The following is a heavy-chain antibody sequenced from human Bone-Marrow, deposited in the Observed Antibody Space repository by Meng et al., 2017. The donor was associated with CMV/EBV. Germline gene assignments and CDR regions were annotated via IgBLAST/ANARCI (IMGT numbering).Heavy chain of an antibody. J-gene: IGHJ3*02. CDR1: GDSVSSNSAA. Sequence: SCAISGDSVSSNSAAWNWIRQSPSRGLEWLGRTYYRSKWYNDYAVSVKSRITINPDTSKNQFSLQLNSVTPEDTAVYYCVRDRRDGSLWAFDIWGQGPMVTVSS. D-gene: IGHD5-24*01. CDR3: VRDRRDGSLWAFDI. CDR2: TYYRSKWYN. V-gene: IGHV6-1*01.